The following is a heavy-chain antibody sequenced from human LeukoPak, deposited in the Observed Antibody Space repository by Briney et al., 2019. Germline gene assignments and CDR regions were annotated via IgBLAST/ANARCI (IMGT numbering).Heavy chain of an antibody. D-gene: IGHD2-15*01. CDR2: IKQDGSEK. CDR1: GFTFSSYW. CDR3: AKDADCSGGSCYSGWFDP. Sequence: GGSLRLSCAASGFTFSSYWMSWVRQAPGKGLEWVANIKQDGSEKYYVDSVKGRFTISRDNAKNSLHLQMNSLRAEDTAVYYCAKDADCSGGSCYSGWFDPWGQGTLVTVSS. V-gene: IGHV3-7*01. J-gene: IGHJ5*02.